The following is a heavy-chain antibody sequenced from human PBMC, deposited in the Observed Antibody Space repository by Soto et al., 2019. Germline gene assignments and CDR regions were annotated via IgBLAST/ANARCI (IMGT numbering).Heavy chain of an antibody. V-gene: IGHV4-59*01. J-gene: IGHJ6*03. CDR2: IYYSGST. D-gene: IGHD2-2*01. Sequence: SETLSLTCTVSGGSISSYYWSWIRQPPGKGLEWIGYIYYSGSTNYNPSLKSRVTISVDTSKNQFSLKLGSVTAADTAVYYCARVPRLVPAAIPKYYYYMDVWGKGTTVTVSS. CDR3: ARVPRLVPAAIPKYYYYMDV. CDR1: GGSISSYY.